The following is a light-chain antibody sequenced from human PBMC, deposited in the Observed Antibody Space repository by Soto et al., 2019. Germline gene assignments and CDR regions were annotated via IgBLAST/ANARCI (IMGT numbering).Light chain of an antibody. CDR2: DAS. CDR3: HQYHTYPRT. J-gene: IGKJ1*01. CDR1: QSVSSW. Sequence: DIQMAQSPSTLSASVGDRVTITCRASQSVSSWLAWYQQKPGKAPKLLIYDASNLESGVPSRFSGSGSGTEFTLTINSLQPDDFATYYCHQYHTYPRTFGQGTKVDIK. V-gene: IGKV1-5*01.